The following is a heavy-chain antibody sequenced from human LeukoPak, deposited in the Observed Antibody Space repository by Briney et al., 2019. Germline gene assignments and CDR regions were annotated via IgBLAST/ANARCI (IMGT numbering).Heavy chain of an antibody. CDR3: ARGFRYYGSGIDY. V-gene: IGHV3-64*01. CDR2: ISTIGGST. CDR1: GFTFSEYS. J-gene: IGHJ4*02. D-gene: IGHD3-10*01. Sequence: GGSLRLSCAASGFTFSEYSMHWVRQAPGKGLEYVSAISTIGGSTYYANSVKGRFTISRDDPKNTLDLQMGSLRPEDMAVYYCARGFRYYGSGIDYWGQGTLVTVSS.